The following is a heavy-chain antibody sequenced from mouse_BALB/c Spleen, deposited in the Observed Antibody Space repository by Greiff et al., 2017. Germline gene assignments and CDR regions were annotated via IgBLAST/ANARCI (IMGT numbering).Heavy chain of an antibody. V-gene: IGHV7-3*02. J-gene: IGHJ4*01. CDR3: ARDNVIHGDGAMDY. CDR1: GFTFTDYY. Sequence: EVQLVESGGGLVQPGGSLRLSCATSGFTFTDYYMSWVRQPPGKALEWLGFIRNKANGYTTEYSASVKGRFTISRDNSQSILYLQMNTLRAEDSATYYCARDNVIHGDGAMDYWGQGTSVTVSS. CDR2: IRNKANGYTT. D-gene: IGHD2-3*01.